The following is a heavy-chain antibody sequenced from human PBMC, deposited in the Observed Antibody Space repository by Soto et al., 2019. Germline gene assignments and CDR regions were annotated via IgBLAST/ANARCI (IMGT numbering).Heavy chain of an antibody. CDR3: ARVPSGYYYAEYYFDY. J-gene: IGHJ4*02. CDR1: GFTFSSYA. D-gene: IGHD3-22*01. V-gene: IGHV3-23*01. CDR2: ISSSGGST. Sequence: PVGSLRLSCAASGFTFSSYAMSWVRQAPGKGLEWVSAISSSGGSTYYADSVKGRFTISRDNFKNTLYLQMNSLRAEDTAVYYCARVPSGYYYAEYYFDYWGQGTLVTVSS.